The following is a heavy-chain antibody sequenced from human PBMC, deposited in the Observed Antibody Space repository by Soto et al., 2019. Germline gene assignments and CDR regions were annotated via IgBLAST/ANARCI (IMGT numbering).Heavy chain of an antibody. D-gene: IGHD3-9*01. CDR1: GYTFTGYY. V-gene: IGHV1-2*04. J-gene: IGHJ6*02. CDR3: SRSGRKDYDILTGTTDYSYGMDV. CDR2: INPNSGDT. Sequence: ASVKVSCKAYGYTFTGYYMPWVRQAPGQGLEWVGWINPNSGDTIYAQKFQGWVTMTRDTSISTAYMELSRLRSDDTAVYYCSRSGRKDYDILTGTTDYSYGMDVWGQGTTVTVSS.